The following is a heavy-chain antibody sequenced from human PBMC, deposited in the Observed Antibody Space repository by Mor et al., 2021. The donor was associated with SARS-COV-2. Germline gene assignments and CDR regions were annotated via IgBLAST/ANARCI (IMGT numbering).Heavy chain of an antibody. V-gene: IGHV1-46*03. D-gene: IGHD2-21*02. Sequence: SYAQKFEGRVTMTRDTSTSTVYMEVSSLRSEDTAVYYCAGGDGDSFDYWGQGTLVTVSS. CDR3: AGGDGDSFDY. J-gene: IGHJ4*02.